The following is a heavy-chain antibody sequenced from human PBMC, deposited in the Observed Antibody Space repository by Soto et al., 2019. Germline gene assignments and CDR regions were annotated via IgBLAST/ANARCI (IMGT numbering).Heavy chain of an antibody. CDR1: GASIRSNNW. CDR2: IFHSGST. D-gene: IGHD1-26*01. J-gene: IGHJ4*02. Sequence: QVQLQESGPGLVKPSGTLSLTCAVSGASIRSNNWWSWVRQPPGKGLEWIGEIFHSGSTNYNPSLKTRLTISVDKSKNQVSLKLSSVTAADTAVYYCARVYSGSYSDSWGRGTLVTVSS. CDR3: ARVYSGSYSDS. V-gene: IGHV4-4*02.